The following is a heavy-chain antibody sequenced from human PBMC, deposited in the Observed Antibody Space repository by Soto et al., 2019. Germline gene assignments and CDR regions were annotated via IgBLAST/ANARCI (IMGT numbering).Heavy chain of an antibody. CDR2: IWYDGSNK. V-gene: IGHV3-33*01. D-gene: IGHD1-1*01. Sequence: KGLEWVAVIWYDGSNKYYADSVKGRFTISRDNSKNTLYLQMNSLRAEDTAVFFFQGEDGIRHVVSVSAFLLNRSTDL. J-gene: IGHJ2*01. CDR3: QGEDGIRHVVSVSAFLLNRSTDL.